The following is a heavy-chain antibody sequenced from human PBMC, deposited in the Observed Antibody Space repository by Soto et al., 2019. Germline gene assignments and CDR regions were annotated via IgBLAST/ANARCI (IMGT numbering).Heavy chain of an antibody. J-gene: IGHJ6*02. CDR1: GFTFRSYA. V-gene: IGHV3-23*01. Sequence: GGSLRLSCAASGFTFRSYAMSWVRQAPGKGLEWVSAISGSGGSTYYADSVKGRFTISRDNSKNTLYLQMNSLRAEDTAVYYCAKVAHSSSWNYYYYGMDVWGQGTTVTVSS. CDR3: AKVAHSSSWNYYYYGMDV. D-gene: IGHD6-13*01. CDR2: ISGSGGST.